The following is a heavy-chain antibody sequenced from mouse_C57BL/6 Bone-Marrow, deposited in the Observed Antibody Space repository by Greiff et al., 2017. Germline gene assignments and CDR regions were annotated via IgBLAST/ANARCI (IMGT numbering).Heavy chain of an antibody. Sequence: VQLQQSDAELVKPGASVKISCKASGYTFTDYTIHWMKQRPEQGMEWIGYIYPRDGITKYNEKFKGKATLTADKSSSTAYMQLNSLTSEDSAVYVCASYGGYYVWFAYWGRGTVVTVSA. J-gene: IGHJ3*01. CDR2: IYPRDGIT. D-gene: IGHD2-3*01. CDR3: ASYGGYYVWFAY. V-gene: IGHV1-78*01. CDR1: GYTFTDYT.